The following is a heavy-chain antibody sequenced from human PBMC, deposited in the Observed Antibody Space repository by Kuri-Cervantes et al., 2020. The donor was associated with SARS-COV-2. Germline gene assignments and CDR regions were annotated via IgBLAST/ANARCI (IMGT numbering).Heavy chain of an antibody. D-gene: IGHD5-18*01. CDR2: ISSSSSYI. J-gene: IGHJ4*02. Sequence: GGSLRLSCAASGFTFSSYEMNWVRQAPGKGLEWVSYISSSSSYIYYADSVKGRFTISRDNAKNSLYLQMNSLRAEDTAVYYCARRHYGYESPSQFLYYFDYWGQGTLVTVSS. CDR3: ARRHYGYESPSQFLYYFDY. CDR1: GFTFSSYE. V-gene: IGHV3-21*05.